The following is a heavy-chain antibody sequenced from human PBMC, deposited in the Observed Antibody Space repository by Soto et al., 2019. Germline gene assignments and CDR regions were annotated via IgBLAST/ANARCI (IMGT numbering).Heavy chain of an antibody. CDR3: ARANYYDSSGPFDY. CDR1: GFTFSSYG. Sequence: GGSLRLSCAASGFTFSSYGMHWVRQAPGKGLEWVAVIWYDGSNKYYADSVKGRFTISRDNSKKRRYLQMNSLRAEDTAVYYCARANYYDSSGPFDYWGQGTLVTVSS. CDR2: IWYDGSNK. J-gene: IGHJ4*02. D-gene: IGHD3-22*01. V-gene: IGHV3-33*01.